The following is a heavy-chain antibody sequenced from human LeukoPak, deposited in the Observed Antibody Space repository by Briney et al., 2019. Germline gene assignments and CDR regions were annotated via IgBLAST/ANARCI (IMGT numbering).Heavy chain of an antibody. CDR1: GGSIGSGYY. J-gene: IGHJ4*02. D-gene: IGHD2-21*02. CDR3: TRDVGDFVSDF. V-gene: IGHV4-39*02. CDR2: IHYGGTT. Sequence: SETLSLTCTVSGGSIGSGYYWAWIRQPPGKGLEWIGSIHYGGTTHYNPSLQSRVTISADTSKNQFALDLRSVTAADTAVYYCTRDVGDFVSDFWGQGTLVTVSS.